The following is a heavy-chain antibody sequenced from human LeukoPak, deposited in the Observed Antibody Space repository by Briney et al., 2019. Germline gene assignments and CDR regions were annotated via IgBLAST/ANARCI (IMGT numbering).Heavy chain of an antibody. D-gene: IGHD6-13*01. J-gene: IGHJ4*02. CDR2: INSDGSSA. CDR3: ARSSPYSTSWYSG. V-gene: IGHV3-74*01. Sequence: TGGSLRLSCAASGFTLSSYWMHWVRQAPGKGLVWVSRINSDGSSANYADSVKGRFTISRDNAKNTLYLQMNSLRAEDTAVYYCARSSPYSTSWYSGWGQGTLVTVSS. CDR1: GFTLSSYW.